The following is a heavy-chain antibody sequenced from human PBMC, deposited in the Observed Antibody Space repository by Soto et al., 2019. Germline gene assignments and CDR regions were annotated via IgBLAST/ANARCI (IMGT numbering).Heavy chain of an antibody. J-gene: IGHJ6*02. V-gene: IGHV1-69*06. CDR1: GGTFSSYA. D-gene: IGHD1-26*01. CDR2: IIPIFGTA. Sequence: QVQRVQSGAEVKKPGSSVKVSCKASGGTFSSYAISWVRQAPGQGLEWMGGIIPIFGTANYAQKFQGRVTITADKYTSTAYMELSSLRADDTAVYYCARDIGRELYNYSCYGMGVWGQVSTVTVS. CDR3: ARDIGRELYNYSCYGMGV.